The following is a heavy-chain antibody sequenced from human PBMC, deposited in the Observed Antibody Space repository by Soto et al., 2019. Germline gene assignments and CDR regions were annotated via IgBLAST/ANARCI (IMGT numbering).Heavy chain of an antibody. J-gene: IGHJ6*02. V-gene: IGHV1-69*06. CDR2: VIPIFGKP. Sequence: QGQLVQSGAEVKKSGSPVKVSCTASGGTFSSYSINWVRQAPGQGLEWMGGVIPIFGKPTYAQKFQGILTITSDKSTSTAYMELTSLRYDDTAVYYCARERSYYYAMDVWGQGTTVTVYS. CDR1: GGTFSSYS. CDR3: ARERSYYYAMDV.